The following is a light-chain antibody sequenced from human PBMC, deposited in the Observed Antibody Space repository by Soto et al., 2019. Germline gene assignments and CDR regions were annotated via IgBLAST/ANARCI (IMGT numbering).Light chain of an antibody. CDR1: QSVTIN. CDR2: GAS. CDR3: QQSYSTQWT. V-gene: IGKV3-15*01. J-gene: IGKJ1*01. Sequence: ETAMTQSPATLSVSPGERATLSCRASQSVTINIAWYQQKPGQAPRLLIHGASTRATDVPARFSGSGSGTEFTLTISSLQPEDFATYYCQQSYSTQWTFGQGTKVEIK.